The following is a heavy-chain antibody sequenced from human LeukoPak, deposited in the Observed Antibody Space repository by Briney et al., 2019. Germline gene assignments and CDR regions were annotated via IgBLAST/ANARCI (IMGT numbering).Heavy chain of an antibody. CDR1: GFSITTSW. Sequence: PGGSLRLSCAASGFSITTSWMHWVRQLQGKGMVWVSLITSYGSTISDADSVKGRFTISRDNAKNSLYLQMNSLRAEDTAVYYCARPESGSFYYWGQGTLVTVSA. J-gene: IGHJ4*02. D-gene: IGHD1-26*01. CDR3: ARPESGSFYY. V-gene: IGHV3-74*01. CDR2: ITSYGSTI.